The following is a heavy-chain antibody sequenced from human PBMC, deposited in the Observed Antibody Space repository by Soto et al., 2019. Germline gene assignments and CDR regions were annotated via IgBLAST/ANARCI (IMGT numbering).Heavy chain of an antibody. CDR3: ARGLGASYAFDT. D-gene: IGHD3-16*01. CDR1: GYSFTRYG. Sequence: ASVRVSFKASGYSFTRYGSGWSRQARGQGLEGMGWINAYNGSTNYAQNLQGRLTLTTDTSTSTAYMELRSLRSDDTAVYYCARGLGASYAFDTWGQGAMVTVSS. V-gene: IGHV1-18*01. J-gene: IGHJ3*02. CDR2: INAYNGST.